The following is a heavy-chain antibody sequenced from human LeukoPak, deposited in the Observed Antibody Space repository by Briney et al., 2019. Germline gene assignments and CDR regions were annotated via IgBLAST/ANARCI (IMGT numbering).Heavy chain of an antibody. CDR1: GGSISSYY. V-gene: IGHV4-39*01. CDR3: ARSRTVSRYYYYGMDV. Sequence: SETLSLTCTVSGGSISSYYWGWIRQPPGKGLEWIGSIYYSGSTYYNPSLKSRVTISVDTSKNQFSLKLSSVTAADTAVYYCARSRTVSRYYYYGMDVWGQGTTVTVSS. J-gene: IGHJ6*02. D-gene: IGHD5/OR15-5a*01. CDR2: IYYSGST.